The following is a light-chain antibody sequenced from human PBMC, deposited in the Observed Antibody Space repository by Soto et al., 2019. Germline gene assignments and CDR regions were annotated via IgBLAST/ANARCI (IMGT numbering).Light chain of an antibody. Sequence: DVQLTQSPSFLSASVPDSVTITCRASQGISSSLAWYQQKPGKAPKLLIYDASTLQSGITSRFSCSGSGTEFTLTISSLQPEDFATYCCQQRNIDPHTFGTGTKVDI. V-gene: IGKV1-9*01. CDR2: DAS. CDR1: QGISSS. CDR3: QQRNIDPHT. J-gene: IGKJ3*01.